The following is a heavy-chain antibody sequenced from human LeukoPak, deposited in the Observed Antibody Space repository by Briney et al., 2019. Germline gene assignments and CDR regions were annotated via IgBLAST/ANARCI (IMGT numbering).Heavy chain of an antibody. CDR2: IYYSGST. CDR3: ARPGIAAASWFDP. CDR1: GGSISSFF. J-gene: IGHJ5*02. Sequence: PPETLSLTCTVSGGSISSFFWSWIRQPPGKGLEWIGSIYYSGSTYYNPSLKSRVTISVDTSKNQFSLKLSSVTAADTAVYYCARPGIAAASWFDPWGQGTLVTVSS. D-gene: IGHD6-13*01. V-gene: IGHV4-59*05.